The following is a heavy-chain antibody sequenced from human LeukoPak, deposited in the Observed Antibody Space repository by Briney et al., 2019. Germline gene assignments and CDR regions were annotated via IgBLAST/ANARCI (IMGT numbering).Heavy chain of an antibody. D-gene: IGHD3-22*01. J-gene: IGHJ4*02. CDR2: IIPIFGTA. Sequence: SVKVSCKSSGGTFSSYAISWVRQAPGQGLEWMGGIIPIFGTANYAQKFQGRVTITTDESTSTAYMELSSLRSDDTAVYYCARDNLYYDSSGGDYWGQGTLVTVSS. V-gene: IGHV1-69*05. CDR1: GGTFSSYA. CDR3: ARDNLYYDSSGGDY.